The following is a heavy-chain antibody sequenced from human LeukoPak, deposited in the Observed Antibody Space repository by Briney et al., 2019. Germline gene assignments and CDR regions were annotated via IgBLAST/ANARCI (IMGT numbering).Heavy chain of an antibody. CDR1: GFTFSSYE. CDR2: IGGIGSIM. J-gene: IGHJ6*02. V-gene: IGHV3-48*03. CDR3: ARRLPYYGMDV. Sequence: RGSPRLSCAASGFTFSSYEIHWVRQAPGKGLEWVSKIGGIGSIMYADSVKGRFTISTDSAKSSVYLQMNSLRAEDTAVYYCARRLPYYGMDVWGQGTTVSLSS.